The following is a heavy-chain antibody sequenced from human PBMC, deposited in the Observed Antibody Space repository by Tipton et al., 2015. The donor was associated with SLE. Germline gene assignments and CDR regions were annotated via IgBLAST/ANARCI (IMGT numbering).Heavy chain of an antibody. CDR3: ARDITISGGPDAFDI. V-gene: IGHV1-8*01. D-gene: IGHD3-9*01. J-gene: IGHJ3*02. CDR2: MNPNSGNT. CDR1: GYTFTSYD. Sequence: QLVQSGAEVKKPGASVKVSCEASGYTFTSYDINWVRQATGQGLEWMGWMNPNSGNTGYAQKFQGRVTMTRNTSISTAYMELGSLRSEDTAVYYCARDITISGGPDAFDIWGQGTMVTVSS.